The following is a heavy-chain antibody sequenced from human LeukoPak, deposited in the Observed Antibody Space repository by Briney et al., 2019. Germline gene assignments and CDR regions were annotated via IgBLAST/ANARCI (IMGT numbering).Heavy chain of an antibody. CDR1: GFTFSDYY. J-gene: IGHJ4*02. Sequence: GGSLRLSCAASGFTFSDYYMSWIRRAPGKGLEWVSYISSSGSTIYYADSVKGRFTISRDNAKNSLYLQMNSLRAEDTAVYYCARERALYRIPAYWGQGTLVTVSS. V-gene: IGHV3-11*01. CDR2: ISSSGSTI. CDR3: ARERALYRIPAY. D-gene: IGHD1-26*01.